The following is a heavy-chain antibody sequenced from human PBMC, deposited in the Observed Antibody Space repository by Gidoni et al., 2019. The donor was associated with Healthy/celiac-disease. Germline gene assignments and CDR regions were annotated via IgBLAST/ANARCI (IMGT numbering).Heavy chain of an antibody. D-gene: IGHD4-17*01. CDR2: IGGTSVYR. CDR1: GFTFSSYS. V-gene: IGHV3-21*02. Sequence: EVQLVESGGGLVKPGESLRLSCTASGFTFSSYSMNWVRQAPGKGLEWVSSIGGTSVYRYYADSVKGRFTISRDNAKNSLYLQMNSLTAEDTAVYYCAREGPNDYGASFDNWGQGTLVTVSS. J-gene: IGHJ4*02. CDR3: AREGPNDYGASFDN.